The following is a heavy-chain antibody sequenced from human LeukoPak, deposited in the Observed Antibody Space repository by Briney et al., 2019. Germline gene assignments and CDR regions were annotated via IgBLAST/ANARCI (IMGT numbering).Heavy chain of an antibody. CDR3: ARAGTCSSTSCDEGIEY. CDR2: ISTTSTYI. D-gene: IGHD2-2*01. CDR1: GFAFSSYN. J-gene: IGHJ4*02. V-gene: IGHV3-21*06. Sequence: PGGSLRLSCAASGFAFSSYNMKWVRQAPGKGLEWVSFISTTSTYIYYADSVKGRFTVSRDNSKNLLYLQMDSLRVEDTSVYYCARAGTCSSTSCDEGIEYWGQGTLVTVSS.